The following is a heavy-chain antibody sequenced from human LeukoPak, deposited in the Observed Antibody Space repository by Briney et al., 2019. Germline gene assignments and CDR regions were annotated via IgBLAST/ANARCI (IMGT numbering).Heavy chain of an antibody. Sequence: PAGGSLRLSCAASGFTFSGYAMTWVRQAAGKGLEWVSSISDTGRRTYYTDSVKGRFTISRDDSKKAVYLEMSTLRVEDTAIYFCGRHDSFIPFWGQGTLVTVSS. CDR3: GRHDSFIPF. V-gene: IGHV3-23*01. D-gene: IGHD3-16*02. J-gene: IGHJ4*02. CDR1: GFTFSGYA. CDR2: ISDTGRRT.